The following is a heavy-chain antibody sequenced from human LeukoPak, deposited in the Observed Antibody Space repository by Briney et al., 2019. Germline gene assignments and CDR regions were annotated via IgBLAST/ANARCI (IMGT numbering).Heavy chain of an antibody. CDR2: ISAYNGNT. Sequence: GASVKVSCKASGYTFTSYGISWVRQSPGHGLEGMGWISAYNGNTNYAQKLQGRVTIPTNTSTSTAYMEQRSLRSDETAVYYWARGRPDYEISSGEWFDPWGEGTLVTVSS. D-gene: IGHD3-16*01. CDR1: GYTFTSYG. J-gene: IGHJ5*02. V-gene: IGHV1-18*04. CDR3: ARGRPDYEISSGEWFDP.